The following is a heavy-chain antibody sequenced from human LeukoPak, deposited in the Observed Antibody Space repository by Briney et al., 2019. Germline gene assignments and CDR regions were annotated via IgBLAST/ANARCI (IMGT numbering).Heavy chain of an antibody. Sequence: SVKVSCKASGGTFSSYAISWVRQAPGQGLEWMGGIIPIFGTANYAQKFQGRVTITADESTSTAYMELGSLRSEDTAVYYCAKVTIFGVVTSGWFDPWGQGTLVTVSS. J-gene: IGHJ5*02. CDR1: GGTFSSYA. D-gene: IGHD3-3*01. V-gene: IGHV1-69*13. CDR3: AKVTIFGVVTSGWFDP. CDR2: IIPIFGTA.